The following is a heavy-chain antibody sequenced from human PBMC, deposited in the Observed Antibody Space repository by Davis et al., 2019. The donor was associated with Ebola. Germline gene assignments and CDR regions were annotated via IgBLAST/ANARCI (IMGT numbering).Heavy chain of an antibody. D-gene: IGHD3-16*01. CDR1: GFTFSGSA. Sequence: GESLKISCAASGFTFSGSAMHWVRQASGKGLEWVGRIRSKANSYATAYAASVKGRFTISRDDSKNTAYLQMNSLKTEDTAVYYCTTVWLGDWGQGTLVTVSS. CDR2: IRSKANSYAT. J-gene: IGHJ4*02. V-gene: IGHV3-73*01. CDR3: TTVWLGD.